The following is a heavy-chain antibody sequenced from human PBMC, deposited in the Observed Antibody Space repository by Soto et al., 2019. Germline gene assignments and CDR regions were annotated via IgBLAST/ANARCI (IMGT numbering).Heavy chain of an antibody. CDR1: GFTFSSNW. J-gene: IGHJ4*02. Sequence: EVQLVESGGGLVQPGGSLRLSCAGSGFTFSSNWMHWVRQDPGKGLVWVSRLNSDGTSASYADSVKGRFTISRDNAKNTLVLQMNSLTAEDTALYYCARGPSGWFGFDYWGQGTLVTVSS. CDR3: ARGPSGWFGFDY. V-gene: IGHV3-74*01. D-gene: IGHD6-19*01. CDR2: LNSDGTSA.